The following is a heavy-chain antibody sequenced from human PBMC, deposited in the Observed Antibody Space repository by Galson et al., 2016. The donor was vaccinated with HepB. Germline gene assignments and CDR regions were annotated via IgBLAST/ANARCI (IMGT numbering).Heavy chain of an antibody. CDR3: ARRWYYDFWSGYFTGWFDP. Sequence: QSGAEVKKAGESLQISCKGSGYSFTSYWIGWVRQMPGKGLEWMGIIYPGDSDTRYSPSFQGLVTISADKSTSTAYLQWSSLKASDAAMYYCARRWYYDFWSGYFTGWFDPWGQGTLVTVSS. D-gene: IGHD3-3*01. J-gene: IGHJ5*02. CDR1: GYSFTSYW. V-gene: IGHV5-51*01. CDR2: IYPGDSDT.